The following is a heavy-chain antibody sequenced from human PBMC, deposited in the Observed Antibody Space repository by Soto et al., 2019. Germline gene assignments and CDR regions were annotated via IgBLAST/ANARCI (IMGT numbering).Heavy chain of an antibody. J-gene: IGHJ4*02. CDR2: ISNSFSDGNT. CDR3: AKVFSPEGGNYFEY. Sequence: GGSLRLSCAASGFSFRNYAMNWVRQAPGKGLEWVSAISNSFSDGNTHYADSVKGRFTISRDNDKNTVFLEMNRLRADDTAVYYCAKVFSPEGGNYFEYCGQGTLVTVSS. V-gene: IGHV3-23*01. CDR1: GFSFRNYA.